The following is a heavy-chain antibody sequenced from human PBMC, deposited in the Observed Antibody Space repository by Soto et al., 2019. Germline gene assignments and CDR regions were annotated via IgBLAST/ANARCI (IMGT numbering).Heavy chain of an antibody. D-gene: IGHD2-2*01. Sequence: GASVKVSCKASGGTFSSYAISWVRQAPGQGLEWMGGIIPIFGTANYAQKFQGRVTITADESTSTAYMELSSLRSEDTAVYYCARDQYPIKEEPPITCFDPWGQGTLVTVSP. CDR2: IIPIFGTA. V-gene: IGHV1-69*13. CDR1: GGTFSSYA. CDR3: ARDQYPIKEEPPITCFDP. J-gene: IGHJ5*02.